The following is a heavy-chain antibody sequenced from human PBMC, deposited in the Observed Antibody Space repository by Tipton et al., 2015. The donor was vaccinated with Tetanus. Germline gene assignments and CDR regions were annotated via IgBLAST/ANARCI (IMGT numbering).Heavy chain of an antibody. D-gene: IGHD5-18*01. CDR2: IYQTDST. J-gene: IGHJ4*02. CDR3: VRGRGLGAYSFGFEY. V-gene: IGHV4-30-2*01. Sequence: TLSLTCAVSGGLITTGGYSWGRIRQTPGQGLEWLGYIYQTDSTYFNPSLRSRLSISISRSKNQFSLKLTSVTAADTAVYYCVRGRGLGAYSFGFEYWGQGAQVIVSS. CDR1: GGLITTGGYS.